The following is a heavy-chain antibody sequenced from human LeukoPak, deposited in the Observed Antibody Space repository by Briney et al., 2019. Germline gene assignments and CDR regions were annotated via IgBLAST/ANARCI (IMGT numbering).Heavy chain of an antibody. J-gene: IGHJ4*02. D-gene: IGHD3-22*01. CDR2: IYHSGST. V-gene: IGHV4-38-2*02. Sequence: SETLSLTCTVSGYSISSGYYWGWIRQSPGKGLEWIGSIYHSGSTYYNPSLQSRITISVDTSKNQFSLKLSSVTAADTAVYYCARTAESYDRSGYWVYYFDYWGQGTLVTVSS. CDR1: GYSISSGYY. CDR3: ARTAESYDRSGYWVYYFDY.